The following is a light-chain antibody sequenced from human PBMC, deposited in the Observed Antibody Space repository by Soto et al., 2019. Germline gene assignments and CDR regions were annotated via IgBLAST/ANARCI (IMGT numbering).Light chain of an antibody. CDR1: QSVSSN. CDR3: KQSNNWPWT. V-gene: IGKV3-15*01. CDR2: GAY. Sequence: EIVMTQSPATLSVSPGERATLSCRASQSVSSNLAWYQQKPGQAPRLLIYGAYTRATGIQARFSGSGSGTEFTLTIRTLQSEDFGIYYCKQSNNWPWTFGQGTKVDIK. J-gene: IGKJ1*01.